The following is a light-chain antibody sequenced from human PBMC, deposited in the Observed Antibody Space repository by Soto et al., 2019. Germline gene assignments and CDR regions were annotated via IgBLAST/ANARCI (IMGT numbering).Light chain of an antibody. V-gene: IGKV3D-15*01. CDR1: QSVSSN. CDR2: GAS. CDR3: QHYNNWPPSIT. J-gene: IGKJ5*01. Sequence: EIVMTQSPATLSVSPGERATLSCRASQSVSSNLAWYQQKPGQAPRLLIYGASTRATGIPARFSGSGSGTELALTISIRKSEDFAVYYCQHYNNWPPSITFGQGTQLEIK.